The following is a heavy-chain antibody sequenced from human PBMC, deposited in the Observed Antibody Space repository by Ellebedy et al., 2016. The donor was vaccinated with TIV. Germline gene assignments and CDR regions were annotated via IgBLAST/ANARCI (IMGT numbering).Heavy chain of an antibody. D-gene: IGHD6-19*01. CDR1: GFTVSTYW. J-gene: IGHJ4*02. CDR2: LKEDGSEK. CDR3: ARVPVDGAVAGTVEVAFDY. V-gene: IGHV3-7*03. Sequence: GESLKISCAASGFTVSTYWMAWVRQAPGTGLGWVANLKEDGSEKYYVDSVKGRFTISRDNAKNSLYLQMNTLRAEDTAVYYCARVPVDGAVAGTVEVAFDYWGQGTLVTVSS.